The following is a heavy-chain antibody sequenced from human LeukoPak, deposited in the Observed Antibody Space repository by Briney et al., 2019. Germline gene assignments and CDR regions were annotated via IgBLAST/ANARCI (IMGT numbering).Heavy chain of an antibody. D-gene: IGHD3-16*01. CDR1: GGSISGPY. J-gene: IGHJ6*03. CDR3: ARVMGDLASLYHMDV. V-gene: IGHV4-59*11. CDR2: VYYSGST. Sequence: SETLSLTCTVSGGSISGPYWSWVRQPPGKGLGWIGDVYYSGSTHQNPSLKSRVTISVDTSKNQFSLKLRSVTAADTAVYYCARVMGDLASLYHMDVWGKGTTVTVSS.